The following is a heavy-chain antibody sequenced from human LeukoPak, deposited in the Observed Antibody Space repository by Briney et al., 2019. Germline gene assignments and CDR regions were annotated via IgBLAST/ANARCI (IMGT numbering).Heavy chain of an antibody. D-gene: IGHD2-15*01. CDR3: ARHSAGVGLVY. CDR1: GGSISSYY. J-gene: IGHJ4*02. CDR2: IYYSGST. Sequence: PSETLSLTCTVFGGSISSYYWSWIRQPPGKGLEWIGYIYYSGSTSYNPSLKSRVTILVDTSKNQFSLKLSSVTAADTAVYYCARHSAGVGLVYWGQGTLVTVSS. V-gene: IGHV4-59*08.